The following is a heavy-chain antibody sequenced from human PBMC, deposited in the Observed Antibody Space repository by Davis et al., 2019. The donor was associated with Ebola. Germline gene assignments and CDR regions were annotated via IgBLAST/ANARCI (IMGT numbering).Heavy chain of an antibody. CDR2: ISISGSTI. D-gene: IGHD3-22*01. J-gene: IGHJ6*02. Sequence: GESLKISCAASGFTFSDYYMSWIRQAPGKGLEWVSYISISGSTIYYADSVKGRFTISRDNAKNSLYLQMNSLRAEDTAVYHCARDRLSGYSNYYAMDVWGQGTTVTVSS. V-gene: IGHV3-11*01. CDR1: GFTFSDYY. CDR3: ARDRLSGYSNYYAMDV.